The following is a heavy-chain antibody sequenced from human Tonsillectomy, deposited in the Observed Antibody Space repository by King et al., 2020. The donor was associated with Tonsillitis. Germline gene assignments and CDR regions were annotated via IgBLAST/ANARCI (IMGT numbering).Heavy chain of an antibody. Sequence: VQLVESGGGLVKPGGSLRLSCAASGFTFSSYSMNWVRQAPGKGLEWVSSISSSSSYIYYADSVKGRFTISRDNAKNSLYLQMNSLRAEDTAVYYCASDTTSRDGSGSYYMYWGQGTLVTVSS. D-gene: IGHD3-10*01. J-gene: IGHJ4*02. CDR1: GFTFSSYS. CDR2: ISSSSSYI. V-gene: IGHV3-21*01. CDR3: ASDTTSRDGSGSYYMY.